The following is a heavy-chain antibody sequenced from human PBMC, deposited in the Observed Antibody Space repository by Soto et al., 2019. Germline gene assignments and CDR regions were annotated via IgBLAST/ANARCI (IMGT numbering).Heavy chain of an antibody. J-gene: IGHJ6*02. CDR1: GYSFTSYW. V-gene: IGHV5-10-1*01. CDR3: ARHTGGDYYYYGMDG. D-gene: IGHD5-18*01. Sequence: GESLKICCKGSGYSFTSYWISWVRQMPGKGLEWMGRIDPSDSYTNYSPSFQGYVTISADKSISTAYLQWSSLKASDTAMYYCARHTGGDYYYYGMDGWGQGPTVTVSS. CDR2: IDPSDSYT.